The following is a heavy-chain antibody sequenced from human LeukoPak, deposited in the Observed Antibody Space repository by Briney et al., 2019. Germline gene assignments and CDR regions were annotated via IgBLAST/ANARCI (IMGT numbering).Heavy chain of an antibody. Sequence: GASVKVSCKASGYTFTSYGIGWVRQAAGHGLEWLGWISAYNGNTNYAQKLQGRVTLTTNTSTSSAYMELRSLRSDDPAVYYCANHVRGRYFDYWGQGTLVTVSS. CDR3: ANHVRGRYFDY. CDR2: ISAYNGNT. D-gene: IGHD1-14*01. J-gene: IGHJ4*02. CDR1: GYTFTSYG. V-gene: IGHV1-18*01.